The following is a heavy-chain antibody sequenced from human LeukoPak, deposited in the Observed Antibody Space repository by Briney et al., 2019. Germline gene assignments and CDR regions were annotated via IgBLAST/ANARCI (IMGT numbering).Heavy chain of an antibody. Sequence: SETLSLTCTVPGGSISSSSYYWGWIRQPPGKGLEWIGSIYYSGSTYYNPSLKSRVTISVDTSKNQFSLKLSSVTAADTAVYYCARDKVPRNGSPDWFDPWGQGTLVTVSS. D-gene: IGHD1-1*01. V-gene: IGHV4-39*02. CDR3: ARDKVPRNGSPDWFDP. CDR2: IYYSGST. J-gene: IGHJ5*02. CDR1: GGSISSSSYY.